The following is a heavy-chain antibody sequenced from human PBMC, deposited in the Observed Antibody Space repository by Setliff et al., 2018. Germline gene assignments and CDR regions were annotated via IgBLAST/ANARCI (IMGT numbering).Heavy chain of an antibody. CDR3: ARVNSGYDGGSN. J-gene: IGHJ4*02. D-gene: IGHD5-12*01. V-gene: IGHV1-46*01. Sequence: ASVKVSCKASGYTFTSHYMHWVRQAPGLGLEWMGTINPSSGRTSYAQKLQGRVTMTTDTSTSAAYMELRSLRSDDTAVYYCARVNSGYDGGSNWGQGTLVTVSS. CDR2: INPSSGRT. CDR1: GYTFTSHY.